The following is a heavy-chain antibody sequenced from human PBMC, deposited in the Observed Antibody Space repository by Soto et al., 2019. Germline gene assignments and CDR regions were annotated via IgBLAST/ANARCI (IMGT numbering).Heavy chain of an antibody. Sequence: QVQLQESGPGLVKPSETLSLTCTVSGGSISSYYWSWLRQPPGKGLEWIGFIFYSGSTSYNPSLQRRVTISIDTSEYHFSLKLNSVTAADTAVYYCASMIGDPVLSFDSWGQGTLVAVSS. V-gene: IGHV4-59*01. CDR3: ASMIGDPVLSFDS. CDR1: GGSISSYY. J-gene: IGHJ5*01. D-gene: IGHD3-10*02. CDR2: IFYSGST.